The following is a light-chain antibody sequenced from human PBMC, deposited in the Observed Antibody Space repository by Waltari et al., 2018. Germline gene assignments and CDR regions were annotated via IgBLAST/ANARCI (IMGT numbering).Light chain of an antibody. CDR1: SLPKKY. CDR2: EDV. J-gene: IGLJ2*01. V-gene: IGLV3-10*01. Sequence: SYELTQPPSVSVSPGQTARLTCPGDSLPKKYAFWYQQKSGQAPVQVIYEDVKRPSGIPERFSGSSSGTMVTLTISGAQVEDEADYYCYSTDSSGNVQVFGGGTKLTVL. CDR3: YSTDSSGNVQV.